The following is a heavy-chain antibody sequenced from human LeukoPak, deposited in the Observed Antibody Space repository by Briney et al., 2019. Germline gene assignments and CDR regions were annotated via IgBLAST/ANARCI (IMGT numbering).Heavy chain of an antibody. D-gene: IGHD3-9*01. CDR3: ARDEGLYDILTGYYKGNWFDP. CDR1: GGTFSSYA. V-gene: IGHV1-69*04. J-gene: IGHJ5*02. CDR2: IIPILGIA. Sequence: GASVKVSCKASGGTFSSYAISWVRQAPGQGLEWMGRIIPILGIANYAQKFQGRVTITADKSTSTACMELSSLRSEDTAVYYCARDEGLYDILTGYYKGNWFDPWGQGTLVTVSS.